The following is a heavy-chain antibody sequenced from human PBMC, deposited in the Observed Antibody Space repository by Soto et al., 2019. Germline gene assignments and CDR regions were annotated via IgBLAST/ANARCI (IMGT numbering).Heavy chain of an antibody. CDR2: IYYSGST. CDR3: ARYEQLEGWFDP. V-gene: IGHV4-31*03. D-gene: IGHD6-6*01. CDR1: GGSISSGGYY. Sequence: SETLSLTCTVSGGSISSGGYYWSWIRQHPGKGLEWIGYIYYSGSTYYNPSLKSRVTISVDTSRNQFSLKLSSVTAADTAVYYCARYEQLEGWFDPWGQGTLVTVSS. J-gene: IGHJ5*02.